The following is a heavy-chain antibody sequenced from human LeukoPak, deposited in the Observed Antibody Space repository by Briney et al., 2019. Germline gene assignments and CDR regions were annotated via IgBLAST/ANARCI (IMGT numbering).Heavy chain of an antibody. V-gene: IGHV3-48*04. D-gene: IGHD3-10*01. J-gene: IGHJ4*02. CDR1: GFTFSSYS. CDR3: ARDLPPKLWFGEYPGTDFDY. Sequence: PGGSLRLSCAASGFTFSSYSMNWVRQAPGKGLEWVSYISSSSSTIYYADSVKGRFTVSRDNAKNSLYLQMNSLRAEDTAVYYCARDLPPKLWFGEYPGTDFDYWGQGTLVTVSS. CDR2: ISSSSSTI.